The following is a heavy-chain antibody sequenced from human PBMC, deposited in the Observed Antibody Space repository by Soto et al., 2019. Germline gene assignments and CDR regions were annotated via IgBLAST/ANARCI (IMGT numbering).Heavy chain of an antibody. Sequence: SETLSLTCTVSGGSISSYYWSWIRQPPGKGLEWIGYIYYSGSTNYNPSLKSRVTISVDTSKNQFSLKLGSVTAADTAVYYCARSPPYSSSWNNWFDPWGQGTLVTVSS. CDR1: GGSISSYY. CDR2: IYYSGST. D-gene: IGHD6-13*01. V-gene: IGHV4-59*01. J-gene: IGHJ5*02. CDR3: ARSPPYSSSWNNWFDP.